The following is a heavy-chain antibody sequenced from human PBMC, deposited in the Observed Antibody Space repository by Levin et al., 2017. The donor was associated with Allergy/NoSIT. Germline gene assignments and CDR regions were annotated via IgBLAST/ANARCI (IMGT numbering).Heavy chain of an antibody. CDR1: GYRFTSYW. V-gene: IGHV5-51*01. Sequence: PGGSLRLSCKASGYRFTSYWIGWVRQMPGKGLEWMGIIYPGDSNTKYSPSFQGQVTISADKSINTAYLQWSSLKASDTAIYYCASTRDSSTWYFFDYWGQGTLVTVSS. J-gene: IGHJ4*02. CDR2: IYPGDSNT. D-gene: IGHD6-13*01. CDR3: ASTRDSSTWYFFDY.